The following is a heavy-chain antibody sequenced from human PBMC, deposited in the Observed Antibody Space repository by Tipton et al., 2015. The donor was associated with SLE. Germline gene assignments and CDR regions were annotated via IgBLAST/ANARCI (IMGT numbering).Heavy chain of an antibody. CDR1: GFTLSTYA. CDR2: ITDSGGSR. V-gene: IGHV3-23*01. D-gene: IGHD1-7*01. Sequence: SLRLSCAASGFTLSTYAISWVRQAPGKGLERVSGITDSGGSRFHADTVKGRFTISRDNSKNMVFLQMNSLRVEDTAVYYCAKTPAGTSPYYFDLWGRGTLVTVSS. CDR3: AKTPAGTSPYYFDL. J-gene: IGHJ2*01.